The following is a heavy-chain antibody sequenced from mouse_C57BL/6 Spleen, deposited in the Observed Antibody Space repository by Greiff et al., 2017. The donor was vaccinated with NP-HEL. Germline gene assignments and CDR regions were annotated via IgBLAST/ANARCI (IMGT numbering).Heavy chain of an antibody. V-gene: IGHV1-50*01. CDR2: IDPSDSYT. D-gene: IGHD1-1*01. CDR3: ARDGKRDAMDY. Sequence: QVQLQQPGAELVKPGASVKLSCKASGYTFTSYWMQWVKQRPGQGLEWIGEIDPSDSYTNYNQKFKGKATLTVDTSSSTAYMQLSSLTSEDSAVYYCARDGKRDAMDYWGQGTSVTVSS. J-gene: IGHJ4*01. CDR1: GYTFTSYW.